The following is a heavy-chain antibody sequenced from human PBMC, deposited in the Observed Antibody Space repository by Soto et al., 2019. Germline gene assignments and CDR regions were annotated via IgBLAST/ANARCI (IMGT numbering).Heavy chain of an antibody. V-gene: IGHV3-23*01. CDR3: AKGSGARSFPLDY. J-gene: IGHJ4*02. D-gene: IGHD7-27*01. CDR1: GLTFSSYA. CDR2: ISTSGGTT. Sequence: EVQLLESGGGLVQTGGSLRLSCAASGLTFSSYAMSWVRQAPGKGLEWVSGISTSGGTTEYADTVKGRFTISRDNSKNRLYVQMNSLRADDTAVYYCAKGSGARSFPLDYWGQGTLVTVSS.